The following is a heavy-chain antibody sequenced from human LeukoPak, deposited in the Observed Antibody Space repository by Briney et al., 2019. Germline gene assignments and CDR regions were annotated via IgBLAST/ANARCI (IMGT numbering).Heavy chain of an antibody. CDR3: ARHPLYYYDRRNAFDI. CDR2: IYYSGST. V-gene: IGHV4-59*08. CDR1: GGSISSYY. J-gene: IGHJ3*02. D-gene: IGHD3-22*01. Sequence: SETLSLTCTVSGGSISSYYWSWIRQPPGKGLEWIGYIYYSGSTNYNPSLKSRVTISVDTSKNQFSLKLSSVTAADTAVYYCARHPLYYYDRRNAFDIWGQGTMVTVSS.